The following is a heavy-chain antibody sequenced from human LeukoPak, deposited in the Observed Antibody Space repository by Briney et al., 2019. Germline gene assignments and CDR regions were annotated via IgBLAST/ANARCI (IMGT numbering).Heavy chain of an antibody. CDR1: GGSISSGTYY. D-gene: IGHD1-14*01. Sequence: SETLSLTCTVSGGSISSGTYYWGWIRQPPGKGLEWIGSIYHSGSTYYNPSLKSRVTISVDTSKNQFSLKLSSLTAADTAVYYCARDRKYYYHMDVWGKGATVTVSS. CDR3: ARDRKYYYHMDV. V-gene: IGHV4-39*07. J-gene: IGHJ6*03. CDR2: IYHSGST.